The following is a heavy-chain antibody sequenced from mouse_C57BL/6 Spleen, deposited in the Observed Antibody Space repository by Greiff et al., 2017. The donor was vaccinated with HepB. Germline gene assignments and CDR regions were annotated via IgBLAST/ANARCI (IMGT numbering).Heavy chain of an antibody. CDR2: INPGSGGT. Sequence: VKLMESGAELVRPGTSVKVSCKASGYAFTNYLIEWVKQRPGQGLEWIGVINPGSGGTNYNEKFKGKATLTADKSSSTAYMQLSSLTSEDSAVYFCARLDLGGSSHYFDYWGQGTTLTVSS. D-gene: IGHD1-1*01. V-gene: IGHV1-54*01. CDR1: GYAFTNYL. CDR3: ARLDLGGSSHYFDY. J-gene: IGHJ2*01.